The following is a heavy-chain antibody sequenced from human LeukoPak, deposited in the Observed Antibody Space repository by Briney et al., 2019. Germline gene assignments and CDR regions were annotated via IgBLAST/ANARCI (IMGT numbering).Heavy chain of an antibody. CDR3: ARDAVYSWSLHTNPVQYNWFDP. CDR1: GYTFTSYG. Sequence: ASVKVSCKASGYTFTSYGISWVRQAPGQGLEWMGWISAYNGNTNYAQKLQGRVTMTRDMSTSTVYMELSSLRSEDTAVYYCARDAVYSWSLHTNPVQYNWFDPWGQGTLVTVSS. J-gene: IGHJ5*02. CDR2: ISAYNGNT. D-gene: IGHD1-1*01. V-gene: IGHV1-18*01.